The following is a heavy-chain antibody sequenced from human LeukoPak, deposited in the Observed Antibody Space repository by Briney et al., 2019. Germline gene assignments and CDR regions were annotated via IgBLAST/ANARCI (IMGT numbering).Heavy chain of an antibody. D-gene: IGHD4-23*01. J-gene: IGHJ4*02. CDR2: IYYSGST. V-gene: IGHV4-39*01. Sequence: PSETLFLTCTVSGGSISSSRYYWGWIRQPPGKGLEWNGSIYYSGSTYYNPSPKSRVTISVETSKNQFSLKLSSVTAADTAVYYCARQMATVVTPGGYFDYWGQGTLVTVSS. CDR1: GGSISSSRYY. CDR3: ARQMATVVTPGGYFDY.